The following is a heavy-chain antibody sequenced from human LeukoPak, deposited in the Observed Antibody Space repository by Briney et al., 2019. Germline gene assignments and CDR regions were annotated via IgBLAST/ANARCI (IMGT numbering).Heavy chain of an antibody. Sequence: GGVLRLSCSASGFTFSRYAMDLGRQAPGKGVEGGLAISGSGGSTYYADSVKGRFTISRDNSKNTLYLQMNSLRAEDTAVYYCAKDLLIAVAGLFDYWGQGTLVTVSS. D-gene: IGHD6-19*01. J-gene: IGHJ4*02. CDR2: ISGSGGST. CDR3: AKDLLIAVAGLFDY. V-gene: IGHV3-23*01. CDR1: GFTFSRYA.